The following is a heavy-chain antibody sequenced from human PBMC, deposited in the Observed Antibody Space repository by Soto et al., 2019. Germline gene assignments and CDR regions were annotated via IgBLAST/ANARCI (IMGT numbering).Heavy chain of an antibody. J-gene: IGHJ4*02. CDR3: ARVHDYPYYFDY. CDR1: GFTFSSYA. V-gene: IGHV3-48*02. CDR2: ISGSGSTT. Sequence: GGSLRLSCAASGFTFSSYAMSWVRQAPGKGLEWVSSISGSGSTTYYADSVKGRFTISRDNAKNSLNLQMNSLRDEDTAVYYSARVHDYPYYFDYWGQGTLVTVSS. D-gene: IGHD4-17*01.